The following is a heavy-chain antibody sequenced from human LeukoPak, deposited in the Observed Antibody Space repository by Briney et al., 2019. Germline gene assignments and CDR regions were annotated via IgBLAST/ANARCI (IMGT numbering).Heavy chain of an antibody. CDR3: ASENYYDSSGYLTY. J-gene: IGHJ4*02. D-gene: IGHD3-22*01. V-gene: IGHV1-18*01. CDR1: GYTFTSYG. Sequence: GASVKVSCKASGYTFTSYGISWVRQAPGQGLEWLGGISAYNGNTNYAQKLQGRVTMTTDTSTSTAYMELRSLRSDDTAVYYCASENYYDSSGYLTYWGQGTLVTVSS. CDR2: ISAYNGNT.